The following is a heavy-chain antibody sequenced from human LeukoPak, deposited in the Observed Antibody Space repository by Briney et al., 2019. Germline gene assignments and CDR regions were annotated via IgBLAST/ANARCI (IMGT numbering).Heavy chain of an antibody. CDR2: IYSCGST. D-gene: IGHD3-10*01. J-gene: IGHJ4*02. CDR3: ARGGITMVRGVIIMDYYFDY. V-gene: IGHV3-66*01. CDR1: GFTVSSNY. Sequence: GGSLRLSCAASGFTVSSNYMSWVREAPGRGLEWVSVIYSCGSTYYADSVKGRFTISRDNSKNTLYLQMNSLRAEDTAVYYCARGGITMVRGVIIMDYYFDYWGQGTLVTVSS.